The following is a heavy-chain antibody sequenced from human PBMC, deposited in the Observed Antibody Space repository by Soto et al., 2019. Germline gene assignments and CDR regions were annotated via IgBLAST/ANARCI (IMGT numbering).Heavy chain of an antibody. CDR3: ARKESPPFYSRGWYYFDY. CDR1: GYTFTSYG. J-gene: IGHJ4*02. V-gene: IGHV1-18*01. D-gene: IGHD6-19*01. CDR2: ISAYNGNT. Sequence: GSSVKVACKGSGYTFTSYGISWVRQAPGQGLEWMGWISAYNGNTNYAQKLQGRVTMTTDTSTSTAYMELRSLRSDDTALYYCARKESPPFYSRGWYYFDYWGQGTLVTV.